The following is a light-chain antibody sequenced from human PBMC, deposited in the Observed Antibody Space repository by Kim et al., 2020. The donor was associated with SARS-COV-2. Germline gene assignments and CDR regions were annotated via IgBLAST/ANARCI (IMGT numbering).Light chain of an antibody. Sequence: APGQTATFTCGGDNVGINSVHWYQQKPGQAPVLVISSDTDRPSGIPERFSGSTSGNTAALTIDRVAAGDEADYYCLVWDDVSDHWVFGAGTQLTVL. V-gene: IGLV3-21*04. CDR1: NVGINS. CDR3: LVWDDVSDHWV. J-gene: IGLJ3*02. CDR2: SDT.